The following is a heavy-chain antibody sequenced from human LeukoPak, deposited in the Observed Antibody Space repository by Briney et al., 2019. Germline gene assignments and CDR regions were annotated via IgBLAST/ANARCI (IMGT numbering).Heavy chain of an antibody. D-gene: IGHD3-3*01. CDR2: IYPSDSDT. J-gene: IGHJ4*02. V-gene: IGHV5-51*07. Sequence: GEPLKISCKVSGYNFTSYWIGWVHQMPGKGLEWMGIIYPSDSDTRYSPSYQGQVAISADKSISPAYLQWSSLRPSDPAMYYCARHRDPRYYDIWSVDYWGQGTLVTVSS. CDR1: GYNFTSYW. CDR3: ARHRDPRYYDIWSVDY.